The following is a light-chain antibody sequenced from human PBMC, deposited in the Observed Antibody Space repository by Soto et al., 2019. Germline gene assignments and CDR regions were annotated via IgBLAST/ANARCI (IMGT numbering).Light chain of an antibody. V-gene: IGKV1-5*03. CDR1: QTISSW. J-gene: IGKJ1*01. CDR2: KAS. CDR3: QHYISYSEA. Sequence: DIPMTQSPSTLSGSVGDRVTITCRASQTISSWLAWYQQKPGKAPKLLIYKASTLKSGVPSRFSGSGSGTEFTLTISSLQPDDFATYYCQHYISYSEAFGQGTKLELK.